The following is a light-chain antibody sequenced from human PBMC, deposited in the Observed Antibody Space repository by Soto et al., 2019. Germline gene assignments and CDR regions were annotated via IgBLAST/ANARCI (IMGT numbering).Light chain of an antibody. J-gene: IGKJ5*01. CDR3: QQRSKWPIT. CDR1: QSVSSN. Sequence: EIVMTQSTATLSVSPGERATLSCRASQSVSSNLAWYQQKPGQAPRLLVYDASNRATGIPARFSGSGSGTDFTLTISSLEPEDFAVYYCQQRSKWPITLGQGTRLEIK. V-gene: IGKV3-11*01. CDR2: DAS.